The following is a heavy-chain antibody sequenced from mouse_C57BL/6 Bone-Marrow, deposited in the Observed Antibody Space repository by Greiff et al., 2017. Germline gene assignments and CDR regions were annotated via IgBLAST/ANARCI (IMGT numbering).Heavy chain of an antibody. J-gene: IGHJ4*01. CDR1: GLTFSSYG. CDR2: ISSGGSYT. D-gene: IGHD1-1*01. Sequence: EVKLVESGGDLVKPGGSLKLSCAASGLTFSSYGLSWVRLTPDKRLEWVATISSGGSYTYYPDSVKGRFTISRDNAKNALYLQMSSLKSEDTAMYYCARQTVVHYYAMDYWGQGTSVTVSS. V-gene: IGHV5-6*01. CDR3: ARQTVVHYYAMDY.